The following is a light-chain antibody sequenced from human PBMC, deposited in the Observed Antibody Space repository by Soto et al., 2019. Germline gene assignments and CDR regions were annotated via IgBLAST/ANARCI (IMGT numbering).Light chain of an antibody. CDR3: RSYKSSSTRPSV. V-gene: IGLV2-14*01. CDR2: DVN. Sequence: QSALTQPASVSGSPGQSITISCTGTSSDVGGYNLVSWYQQYPDKAPKLMIFDVNTRPSGVSNRFSGSKSGNTASLTISGLQAEDEADYYCRSYKSSSTRPSVLGNGTKLTVL. CDR1: SSDVGGYNL. J-gene: IGLJ1*01.